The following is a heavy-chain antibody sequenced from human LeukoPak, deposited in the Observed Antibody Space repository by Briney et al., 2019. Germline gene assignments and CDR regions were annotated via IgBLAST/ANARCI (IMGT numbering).Heavy chain of an antibody. D-gene: IGHD6-13*01. J-gene: IGHJ3*02. CDR2: IRYDGSNK. Sequence: GGSLRLSCAASGFTFSSYGMHWVRQAPGKGLEWVAFIRYDGSNKYYADSVKGRFTISRDNSKNTLYLQMNSLRAEDTAVYYCAKITRTGSRPTTDAFDIWGQGTMVTVSS. V-gene: IGHV3-30*02. CDR1: GFTFSSYG. CDR3: AKITRTGSRPTTDAFDI.